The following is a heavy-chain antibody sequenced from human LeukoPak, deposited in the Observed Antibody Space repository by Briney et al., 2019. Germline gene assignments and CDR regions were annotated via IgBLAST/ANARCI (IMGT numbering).Heavy chain of an antibody. CDR1: GGSISSTSDY. Sequence: PSETLSLTCTVSGGSISSTSDYWGWIRQPPGKGLEWIGSIYFSGTTYYNPSLKSRVTISVDTSKNQFSLKLSSVTAADTAVYYCARGKTYYYDSSGYYKFDYWGQGTLVTVSS. J-gene: IGHJ4*02. V-gene: IGHV4-39*07. D-gene: IGHD3-22*01. CDR2: IYFSGTT. CDR3: ARGKTYYYDSSGYYKFDY.